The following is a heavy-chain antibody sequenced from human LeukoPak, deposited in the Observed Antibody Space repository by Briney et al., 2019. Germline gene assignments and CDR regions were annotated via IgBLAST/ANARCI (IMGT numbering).Heavy chain of an antibody. CDR3: AVIVVVTASTAFDI. V-gene: IGHV3-30*09. CDR2: ISYDGANK. J-gene: IGHJ3*02. D-gene: IGHD2-21*02. CDR1: GFIFSNYA. Sequence: GGSLRLSCAASGFIFSNYAMHWVRQAPGKGLEWVAVISYDGANKYYADSVRGRFAISRDNSKSTLYLQMNSLRPEDTAVYYCAVIVVVTASTAFDIWGQGTMVTVSS.